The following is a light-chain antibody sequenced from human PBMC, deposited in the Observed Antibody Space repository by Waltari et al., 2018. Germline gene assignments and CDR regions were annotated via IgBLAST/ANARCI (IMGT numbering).Light chain of an antibody. CDR2: AAS. J-gene: IGKJ4*01. Sequence: DIQVTQSPSSLSASVGDRVTIPCRTSQSISTSLNCYQHKPGKPPIHLIFAASALQSGVSSRVRGSGSQTDFTLTIRNLQPEDFATYYCQQSYRAPQTFGGGTKVDMK. V-gene: IGKV1-39*01. CDR1: QSISTS. CDR3: QQSYRAPQT.